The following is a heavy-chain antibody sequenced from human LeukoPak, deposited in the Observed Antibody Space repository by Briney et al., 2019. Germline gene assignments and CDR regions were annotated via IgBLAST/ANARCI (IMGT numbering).Heavy chain of an antibody. D-gene: IGHD2-2*01. J-gene: IGHJ6*02. CDR3: ARGRVVRYCSSTSCYVWGKGADYYYGMDV. Sequence: SETLSLTCAVYGGSFSGYYWSWIRQPPGKGLEWIVEINHSGSTNYNPSLKSRVTITVDTSKNQFSLKLSSVTAADTAVYYCARGRVVRYCSSTSCYVWGKGADYYYGMDVWGQGTTVTVSS. CDR2: INHSGST. CDR1: GGSFSGYY. V-gene: IGHV4-34*01.